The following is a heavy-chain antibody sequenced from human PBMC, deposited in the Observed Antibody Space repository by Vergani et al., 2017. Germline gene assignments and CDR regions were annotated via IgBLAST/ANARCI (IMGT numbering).Heavy chain of an antibody. CDR1: GFTFSSYS. CDR3: AKDQVYSRQWLARRGYFDY. Sequence: EVQLVESGGGLVKPGGSLRLSCAASGFTFSSYSMNLVRQAPGKGLEWVSSISSSSSYIYYADSVKGRFTISRDNAKNSLYLQMNSLRAEDTAVYYCAKDQVYSRQWLARRGYFDYWGQGTLVTVSS. D-gene: IGHD6-19*01. CDR2: ISSSSSYI. V-gene: IGHV3-21*01. J-gene: IGHJ4*02.